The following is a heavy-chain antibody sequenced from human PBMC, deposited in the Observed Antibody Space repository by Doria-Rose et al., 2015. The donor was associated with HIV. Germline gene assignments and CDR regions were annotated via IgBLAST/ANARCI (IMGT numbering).Heavy chain of an antibody. D-gene: IGHD3-10*01. J-gene: IGHJ5*02. CDR3: VRDPRHYHNMGRYYAGCFDA. CDR2: GSGDET. Sequence: GSGDETFYADSVKVRFTISRDNSKNTFFLQMTSLGVEDTALYYCVRDPRHYHNMGRYYAGCFDAWGQGTRVIVSS. V-gene: IGHV3-23*01.